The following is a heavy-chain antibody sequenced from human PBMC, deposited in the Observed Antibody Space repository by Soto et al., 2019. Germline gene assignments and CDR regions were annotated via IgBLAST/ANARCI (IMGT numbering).Heavy chain of an antibody. Sequence: GASVKVSCKASGYAFTTYDVNWVRQATGQGPAWMGWMNPSSSSTNYAQKFQGRVTMTGDTSISTAYVELSRLRSDDTAVHYCARERRVGYCSGGSCYNDAFDIWGQGTMVTVSS. V-gene: IGHV1-8*01. CDR1: GYAFTTYD. CDR2: MNPSSSST. J-gene: IGHJ3*02. D-gene: IGHD2-15*01. CDR3: ARERRVGYCSGGSCYNDAFDI.